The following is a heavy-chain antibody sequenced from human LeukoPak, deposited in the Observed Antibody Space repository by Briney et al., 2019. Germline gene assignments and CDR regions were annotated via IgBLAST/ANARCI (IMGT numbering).Heavy chain of an antibody. Sequence: PGGSLSLSCAASGFTFSTYWMHLVRQAPGEGPLWVSHINGDGSTTNYADSLKGRFTISRDNAKNTLYLQMNSLRAEDTAVYYCAEAASVRGVSYWGQGTLVTVSS. CDR3: AEAASVRGVSY. V-gene: IGHV3-74*01. J-gene: IGHJ4*02. D-gene: IGHD3-10*01. CDR2: INGDGSTT. CDR1: GFTFSTYW.